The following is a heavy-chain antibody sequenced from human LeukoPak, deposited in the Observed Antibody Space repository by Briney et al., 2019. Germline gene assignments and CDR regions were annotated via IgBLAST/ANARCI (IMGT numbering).Heavy chain of an antibody. D-gene: IGHD1-26*01. CDR1: GFTFSSYW. CDR2: INSDGSSP. CDR3: ARSPNSGSYPYYYYYYMDV. Sequence: PGGSLRLSCAASGFTFSSYWMHWVRQAPGKGLVWVSRINSDGSSPTYEDSVKGRFTISRDNAKNTLYLQMKSLRAEDTAVYYCARSPNSGSYPYYYYYYMDVWGKGTTVTVSS. V-gene: IGHV3-74*01. J-gene: IGHJ6*03.